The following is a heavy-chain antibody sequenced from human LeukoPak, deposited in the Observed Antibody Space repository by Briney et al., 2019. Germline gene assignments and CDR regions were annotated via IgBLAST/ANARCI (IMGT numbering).Heavy chain of an antibody. V-gene: IGHV3-49*04. CDR2: IRSKAYGGTT. J-gene: IGHJ4*02. CDR1: GFTFGDYA. Sequence: PGGSLRLSCTASGFTFGDYAMSWVRQAPGKGLEWVGFIRSKAYGGTTEYAASVKGRFTISRDDSKSIAYLQMNSLKTEDTAVYYCTRDGEWELLSDYWGQGTLVTVSS. CDR3: TRDGEWELLSDY. D-gene: IGHD1-26*01.